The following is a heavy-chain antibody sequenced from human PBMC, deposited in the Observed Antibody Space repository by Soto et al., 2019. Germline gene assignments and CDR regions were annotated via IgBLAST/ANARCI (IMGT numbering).Heavy chain of an antibody. CDR3: ASSYGDYAKKN. CDR1: GFTFSDYY. V-gene: IGHV3-11*05. J-gene: IGHJ4*02. Sequence: QVQLVESGGGLVKPGGSLRLSCAASGFTFSDYYMSWIRQAPGKGLEWVSYISSSSSYTNYADSVKGRFTISRDNAKNSLYLQMNSLRAEDTAVYYCASSYGDYAKKNWGQGTLVTVSS. D-gene: IGHD4-17*01. CDR2: ISSSSSYT.